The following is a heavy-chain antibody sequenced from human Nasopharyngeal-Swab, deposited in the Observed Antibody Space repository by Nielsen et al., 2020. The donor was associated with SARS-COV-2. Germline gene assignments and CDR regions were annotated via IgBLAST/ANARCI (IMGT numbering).Heavy chain of an antibody. J-gene: IGHJ4*02. Sequence: SETLSLTCTVSGTSTISDYWWTWVRQPPGRGLEWIGEIHHSGNINYNPSLKSRVTLLVDKSKNQFSLKLSSVTAADTAVYYCARGGNWQFDYWGQGTLVTVSS. CDR3: ARGGNWQFDY. CDR1: GTSTISDYW. V-gene: IGHV4-4*02. D-gene: IGHD1-1*01. CDR2: IHHSGNI.